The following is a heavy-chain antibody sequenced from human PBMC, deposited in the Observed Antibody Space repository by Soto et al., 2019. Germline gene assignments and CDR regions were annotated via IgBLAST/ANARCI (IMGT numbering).Heavy chain of an antibody. CDR3: ALVVLSITRGAFDA. V-gene: IGHV4-4*02. CDR1: GGSISSSHW. Sequence: QVQLQESGPGLVKPSGTLSLTCAVSGGSISSSHWWTWVRQSPGKGLEYIGEISHSGTSNSNPSLKSRVTLSVDRSKNHFSLTLTSVTAADTAVYYCALVVLSITRGAFDAWGQGTPVIVSS. J-gene: IGHJ3*01. D-gene: IGHD1-20*01. CDR2: ISHSGTS.